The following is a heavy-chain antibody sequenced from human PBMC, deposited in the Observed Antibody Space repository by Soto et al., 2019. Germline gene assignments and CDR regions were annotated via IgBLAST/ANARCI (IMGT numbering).Heavy chain of an antibody. Sequence: QLQLQESGPGLVKPSETLSLTCTVSGGSISSSSYYWGWIRQPPGKGLEWIGCIYYSGSTYYNPSLKSRVTISLHTAKHQFSLKLSSVTAADTAVYCCARRWGVPADAFDIWGQGTMVTVSS. J-gene: IGHJ3*02. CDR3: ARRWGVPADAFDI. D-gene: IGHD2-2*01. CDR1: GGSISSSSYY. V-gene: IGHV4-39*01. CDR2: IYYSGST.